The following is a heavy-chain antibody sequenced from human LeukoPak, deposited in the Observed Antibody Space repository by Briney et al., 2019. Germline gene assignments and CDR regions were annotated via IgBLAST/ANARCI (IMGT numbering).Heavy chain of an antibody. Sequence: SGGSLRLSCAASGFTFSNYGMSWVRQAPGKGLEWVSTISGSGDTTYYADSVKGRFTISRDNSKNTLYLQMNSLRAEDTAVYYCAKAHPTYYYDSSEYYFDYWGQGILVTVSS. J-gene: IGHJ4*02. V-gene: IGHV3-23*01. CDR3: AKAHPTYYYDSSEYYFDY. CDR2: ISGSGDTT. D-gene: IGHD3-22*01. CDR1: GFTFSNYG.